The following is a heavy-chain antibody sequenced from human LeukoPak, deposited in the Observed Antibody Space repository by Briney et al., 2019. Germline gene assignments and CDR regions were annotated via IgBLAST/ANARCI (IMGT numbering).Heavy chain of an antibody. CDR2: ISSSGSTI. J-gene: IGHJ4*02. Sequence: GGSLRLSSAASGFTFSSYEMNWVRHAPGKGLEWVLYISSSGSTIYYADSVKGRFTISRYNAKNSLYLQMNSLRTEDTAVYYCARSIYNTSPHDYWGQGTLVTVSS. CDR1: GFTFSSYE. V-gene: IGHV3-48*03. D-gene: IGHD3-9*01. CDR3: ARSIYNTSPHDY.